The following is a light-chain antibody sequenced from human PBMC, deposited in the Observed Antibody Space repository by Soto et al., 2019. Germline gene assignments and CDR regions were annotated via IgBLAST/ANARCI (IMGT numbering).Light chain of an antibody. Sequence: QSALTQPASVSGSPGQSITFSCTGTNNDVGGHMYVSWYQHQAGKVPKLIIYEIDNRPSGVSDRFSGSKSGNTASLTISGLQAEDEAAYYCSAYRRGIIVFGGGTKLTVL. J-gene: IGLJ2*01. CDR3: SAYRRGIIV. CDR2: EID. CDR1: NNDVGGHMY. V-gene: IGLV2-14*01.